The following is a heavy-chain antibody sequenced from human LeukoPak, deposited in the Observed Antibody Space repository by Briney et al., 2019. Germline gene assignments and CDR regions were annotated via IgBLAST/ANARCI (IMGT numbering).Heavy chain of an antibody. D-gene: IGHD2/OR15-2a*01. Sequence: GGSLRLSCAASGFTLSSYAMSWVRQAPGKGLEWVSTITDSGGNTYYADSVKGRFTIPRDNSKNTLYLQSNRLRGTDTTLYYCAKDYSRRGTTRDRYFDLWGRGTLVTVSS. CDR2: ITDSGGNT. CDR3: AKDYSRRGTTRDRYFDL. V-gene: IGHV3-23*01. J-gene: IGHJ2*01. CDR1: GFTLSSYA.